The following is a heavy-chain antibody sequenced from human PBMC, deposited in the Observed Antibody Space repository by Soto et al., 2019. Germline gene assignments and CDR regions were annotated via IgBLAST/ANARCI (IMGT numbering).Heavy chain of an antibody. D-gene: IGHD6-13*01. J-gene: IGHJ4*02. CDR1: GFTFDDYA. CDR2: ISWNSGRI. CDR3: AKDKGRAAAYYFDY. V-gene: IGHV3-9*01. Sequence: EVQLVESGGGLVQPGRSLRLSCAASGFTFDDYAMHWVRQAPGKGLEWVSGISWNSGRIGYADSVKGRFTISRDNAKNSLYLQMNSLRAEDTALYYCAKDKGRAAAYYFDYWGQGTLVTVSS.